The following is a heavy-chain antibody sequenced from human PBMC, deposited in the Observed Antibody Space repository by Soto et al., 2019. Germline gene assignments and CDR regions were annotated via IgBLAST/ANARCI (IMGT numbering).Heavy chain of an antibody. Sequence: PGGSLRISCAACGFTFCSYGMHWVRQDPGKGLEWVSTISNSGDNTYYADSVKGRFTISRDNSKSTLFLHMNSLRAEDTALYYCVFQPRTRLNTLTEDVGRGLSWGQGTLVTVSS. V-gene: IGHV3-23*01. D-gene: IGHD4-17*01. J-gene: IGHJ5*02. CDR2: ISNSGDNT. CDR1: GFTFCSYG. CDR3: VFQPRTRLNTLTEDVGRGLS.